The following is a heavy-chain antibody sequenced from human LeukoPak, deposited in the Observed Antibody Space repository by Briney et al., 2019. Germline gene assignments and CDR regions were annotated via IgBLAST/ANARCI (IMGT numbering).Heavy chain of an antibody. Sequence: ASVKVSCKASGYTFTGYYMHWVRQAPGQGREWMGIINPSGGSTSYAQKFQGRVTMTWDTSTSTVYMELSSLTSEDTAVFYCAREGPSTYHFDYWGQGTLVTVSS. CDR2: INPSGGST. CDR1: GYTFTGYY. J-gene: IGHJ4*02. V-gene: IGHV1-46*01. CDR3: AREGPSTYHFDY.